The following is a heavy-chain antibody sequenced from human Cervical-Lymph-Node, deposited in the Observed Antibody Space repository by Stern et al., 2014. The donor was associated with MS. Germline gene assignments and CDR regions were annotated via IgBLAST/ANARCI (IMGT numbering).Heavy chain of an antibody. CDR1: GFTFSDAW. J-gene: IGHJ4*02. Sequence: EVQLVESGGGLVKPGGSLRLSCVASGFTFSDAWMSWVRQAPGKGLEWVGLIKSKTNGETTDYAAPVKGRFSISRDDSKNTVYLQMNSLKTEDTGIYYCLGTYLAYWGQGTLVAVSS. CDR3: LGTYLAY. V-gene: IGHV3-15*01. CDR2: IKSKTNGETT.